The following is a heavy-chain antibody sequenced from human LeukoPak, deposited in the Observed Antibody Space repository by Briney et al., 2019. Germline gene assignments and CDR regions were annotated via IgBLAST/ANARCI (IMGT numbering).Heavy chain of an antibody. D-gene: IGHD6-19*01. Sequence: GGSLRLSCAASGFTFSSYAMHWVRQAPGKGLEWVAFIRHDGSNKYYADSVKGRFTISRDNSKNTLYLQMNSLRAEDTALYYCAKDIKVAVAGEFDYWGQGTLVTVSS. V-gene: IGHV3-30*02. CDR1: GFTFSSYA. J-gene: IGHJ4*02. CDR2: IRHDGSNK. CDR3: AKDIKVAVAGEFDY.